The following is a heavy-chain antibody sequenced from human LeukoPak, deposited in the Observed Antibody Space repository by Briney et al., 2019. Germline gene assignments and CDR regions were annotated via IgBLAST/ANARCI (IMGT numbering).Heavy chain of an antibody. CDR2: ISSDSTYT. V-gene: IGHV3-21*01. D-gene: IGHD5-24*01. CDR3: ARVRRDGYYFDS. Sequence: GGSLRLSCVVSGFTLKTFKMNWVRQATGQGLEWVSSISSDSTYTSYADSVKGRFTISGDNAKNSMYLQMDSLRAEDTAVYYCARVRRDGYYFDSWGQGTLVTVSS. CDR1: GFTLKTFK. J-gene: IGHJ4*02.